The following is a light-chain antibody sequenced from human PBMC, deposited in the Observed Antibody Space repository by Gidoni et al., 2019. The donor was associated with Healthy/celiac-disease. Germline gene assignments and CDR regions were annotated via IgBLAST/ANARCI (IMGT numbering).Light chain of an antibody. CDR1: QSISSY. V-gene: IGKV1-39*01. CDR2: AAS. CDR3: QQSYSTPLT. J-gene: IGKJ4*01. Sequence: DIQMTQSPSSLSASVGDRVTITCRASQSISSYLTWYQQKPGKAPKLLIYAASRLQSAVPSRFSGSGSGTDFTLTISSLPPEDFATYYCQQSYSTPLTFGGGTKVEIK.